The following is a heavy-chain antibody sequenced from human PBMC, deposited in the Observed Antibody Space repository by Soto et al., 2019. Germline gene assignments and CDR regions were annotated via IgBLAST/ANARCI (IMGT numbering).Heavy chain of an antibody. CDR3: SRGILV. CDR1: GGSMNSGGYC. Sequence: QVQLQESGPGLVKPSQTLSLTCTVSGGSMNSGGYCWSWIRQHPGEGLEWIGCISYGGTTSYIPTLKSRVIIPGDTLNNQFSMKLTSVTAADTAVYYCSRGILVWGQGTLITVSS. CDR2: ISYGGTT. J-gene: IGHJ4*02. D-gene: IGHD6-6*01. V-gene: IGHV4-31*03.